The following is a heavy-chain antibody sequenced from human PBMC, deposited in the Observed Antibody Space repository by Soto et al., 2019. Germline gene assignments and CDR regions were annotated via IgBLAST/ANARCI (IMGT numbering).Heavy chain of an antibody. Sequence: PSETLSLTCTVSGGSISSGGYYWTWIRQYPGKGLECIGYFYYSGSTFYNPSLKSRVSISVDTSKNQFSLNLSSVTAADTAVYYCATHRSGRFLEWLPEGSLGYWGQGTLVTVSS. D-gene: IGHD3-3*01. CDR3: ATHRSGRFLEWLPEGSLGY. CDR2: FYYSGST. J-gene: IGHJ4*02. V-gene: IGHV4-31*03. CDR1: GGSISSGGYY.